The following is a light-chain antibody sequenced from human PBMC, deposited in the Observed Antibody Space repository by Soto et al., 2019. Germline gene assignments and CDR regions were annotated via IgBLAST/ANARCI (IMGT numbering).Light chain of an antibody. CDR1: QSISSY. CDR3: QQRRT. Sequence: DIPMTQSPSSLSASVGDRVTITCRASQSISSYLNWYQQKPGKAPKLLISAASSLQSGVPSRFSGSRSGTDFTLTISRLQPEDFATYYCQQRRTFGPGTKVDIK. CDR2: AAS. J-gene: IGKJ3*01. V-gene: IGKV1-39*01.